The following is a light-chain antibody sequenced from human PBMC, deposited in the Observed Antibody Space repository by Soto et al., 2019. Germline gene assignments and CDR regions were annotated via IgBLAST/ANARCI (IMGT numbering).Light chain of an antibody. V-gene: IGLV2-8*01. Sequence: QSVLTQPPSASGSPGQSVTISCTGTKNDIGVYDFVSWYQHHPGKAPRLIIYEVVQRPSGVPDRFSGSKSGNTASLTVSGLQAADEADYFCKSYAGSNTYVFGSGTKGNVL. CDR1: KNDIGVYDF. J-gene: IGLJ1*01. CDR3: KSYAGSNTYV. CDR2: EVV.